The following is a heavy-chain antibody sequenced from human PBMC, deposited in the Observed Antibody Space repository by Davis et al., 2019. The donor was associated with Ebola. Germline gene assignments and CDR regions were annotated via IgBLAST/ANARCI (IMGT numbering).Heavy chain of an antibody. CDR1: GFTFSSYW. V-gene: IGHV3-7*01. Sequence: GESLKTSCAASGFTFSSYWMSWVRQAPGKGLEWVANIKQDGSEKYYVDSVKGRFTISRDNAKNSLYLQMNSLRAEDTAVYYCARDYTPPRSLRIVGAWLDYWGQGTLVTVSS. CDR2: IKQDGSEK. D-gene: IGHD1-26*01. J-gene: IGHJ4*02. CDR3: ARDYTPPRSLRIVGAWLDY.